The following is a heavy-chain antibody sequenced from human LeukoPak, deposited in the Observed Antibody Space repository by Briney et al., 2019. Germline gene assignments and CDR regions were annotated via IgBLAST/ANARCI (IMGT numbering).Heavy chain of an antibody. V-gene: IGHV3-21*01. CDR2: ISRSSTDI. CDR3: ARDELGDSRSVVYYSSGMDA. CDR1: GFSFSSYS. Sequence: PGGSLSLFCAASGFSFSSYSMDWVRQAPGKGLGWVSSISRSSTDIQYADSVEGRFPISRDNAQNSLHVPMNSLRAEDTVVYYCARDELGDSRSVVYYSSGMDAWGKETTVTASS. D-gene: IGHD1-26*01. J-gene: IGHJ6*04.